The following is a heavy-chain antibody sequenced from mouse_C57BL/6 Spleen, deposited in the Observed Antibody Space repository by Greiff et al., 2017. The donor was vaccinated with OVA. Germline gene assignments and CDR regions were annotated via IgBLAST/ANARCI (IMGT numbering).Heavy chain of an antibody. CDR3: ARSYDYDGGPYYFDY. D-gene: IGHD2-4*01. CDR1: GYAFSSYW. CDR2: IYPGDGDT. V-gene: IGHV1-80*01. J-gene: IGHJ2*01. Sequence: VQLQQSGAELVKPGASVKISCKASGYAFSSYWMNWVKQRPGKGLEWIGQIYPGDGDTNYNGKFKGKATLTADKSSSTAYMQLSSLTSEDSAVYFCARSYDYDGGPYYFDYWGQGTTLTVSS.